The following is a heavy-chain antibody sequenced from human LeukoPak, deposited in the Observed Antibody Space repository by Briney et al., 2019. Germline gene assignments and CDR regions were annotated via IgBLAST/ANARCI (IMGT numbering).Heavy chain of an antibody. CDR2: INTYNGNT. V-gene: IGHV1-18*04. J-gene: IGHJ4*02. CDR3: ARNSHGYSSGWLQFNFDY. Sequence: GASVKVSCKASGYTFTSYYMHWVRQAPGQGLEWMGWINTYNGNTNYAQKLQGRVTMTTDTSTSTAYMELRSLRSDDTAVYYCARNSHGYSSGWLQFNFDYWGQGTLVTVSS. CDR1: GYTFTSYY. D-gene: IGHD6-19*01.